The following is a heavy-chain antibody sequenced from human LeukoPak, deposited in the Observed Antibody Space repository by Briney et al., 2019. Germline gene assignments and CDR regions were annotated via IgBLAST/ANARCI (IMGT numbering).Heavy chain of an antibody. CDR1: GFTVSSNF. CDR3: ARYDARYGMDV. J-gene: IGHJ6*02. Sequence: GGSLRLSCAASGFTVSSNFMSWVRQAPGKGLEWVSVIYSGGSTYYADSVKGRFTISRDNSKNTLYLQMNSLRAEDTAVYYCARYDARYGMDVWGQGATVTVSS. V-gene: IGHV3-53*05. CDR2: IYSGGST. D-gene: IGHD1-1*01.